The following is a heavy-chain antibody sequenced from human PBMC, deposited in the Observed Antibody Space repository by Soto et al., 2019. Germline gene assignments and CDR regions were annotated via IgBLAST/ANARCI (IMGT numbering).Heavy chain of an antibody. V-gene: IGHV3-30*18. D-gene: IGHD3-22*01. CDR3: AKELYYYDSSGYPIDY. Sequence: GGSLRLSCAASGFTFSSYGMHWVRQAPGKGLEWVAVISHDGSNKYYADSVKGRFTISRDNSKNTLYLQMNSLRAEDTAVYYCAKELYYYDSSGYPIDYWGQGTLVTVSS. CDR2: ISHDGSNK. CDR1: GFTFSSYG. J-gene: IGHJ4*02.